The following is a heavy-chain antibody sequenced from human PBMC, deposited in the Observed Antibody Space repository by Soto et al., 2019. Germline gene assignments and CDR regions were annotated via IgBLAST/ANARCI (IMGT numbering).Heavy chain of an antibody. CDR1: GFTFRNFG. Sequence: GGSLRLSCVASGFTFRNFGMHWVRQAPGKGLEWVAVISNDENIKQYADSVRGRFAIARDNSKNTLYLQVTSLRAEDTAIYYCARGLRSVLDYWGQGALVTVS. CDR3: ARGLRSVLDY. J-gene: IGHJ4*02. V-gene: IGHV3-33*01. D-gene: IGHD6-6*01. CDR2: ISNDENIK.